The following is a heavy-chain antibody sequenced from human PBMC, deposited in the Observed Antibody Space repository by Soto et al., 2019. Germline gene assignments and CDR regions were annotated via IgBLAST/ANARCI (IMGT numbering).Heavy chain of an antibody. CDR3: SRVWGGAFAI. J-gene: IGHJ3*02. D-gene: IGHD3-10*01. CDR2: VITIFGTA. Sequence: QVQLVQSGAEVKKPGSSVKVSCKASGGTFSSYAISWVRQAPGQGLEWMGGVITIFGTANYAPKFQGRVTITASESTSTAYMELSSLRSEDTAVYYCSRVWGGAFAIWGQGTMVTVSS. V-gene: IGHV1-69*12. CDR1: GGTFSSYA.